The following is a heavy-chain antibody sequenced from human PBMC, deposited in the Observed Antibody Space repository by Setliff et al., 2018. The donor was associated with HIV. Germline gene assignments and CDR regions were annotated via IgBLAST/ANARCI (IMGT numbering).Heavy chain of an antibody. CDR3: ARAQLRFWGRNYYYMDV. J-gene: IGHJ6*03. CDR2: ISGYNGRT. D-gene: IGHD3-3*01. V-gene: IGHV1-18*01. CDR1: GYTFTTFG. Sequence: ASVKVSCKASGYTFTTFGISWVRQAPGQGLEWMGWISGYNGRTHYAQKFQGRVTMTTDTSTSTANMELRSLRSDDTAVYYCARAQLRFWGRNYYYMDVWGKGTTVTVSS.